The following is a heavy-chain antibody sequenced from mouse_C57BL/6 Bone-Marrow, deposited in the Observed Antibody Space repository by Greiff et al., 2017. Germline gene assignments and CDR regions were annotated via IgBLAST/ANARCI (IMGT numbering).Heavy chain of an antibody. CDR3: ATGDSTLDY. J-gene: IGHJ4*01. CDR2: IDPEDGET. V-gene: IGHV14-2*01. Sequence: EVKLVESGAELVKPGASVKLSCTASGFNIKDYYMHWVKQRTEQGLEWIGRIDPEDGETKYAPKFPGKATITADTSSNTAYLQLSSLTSEDTAVYYCATGDSTLDYWGQGTSVTVSS. CDR1: GFNIKDYY.